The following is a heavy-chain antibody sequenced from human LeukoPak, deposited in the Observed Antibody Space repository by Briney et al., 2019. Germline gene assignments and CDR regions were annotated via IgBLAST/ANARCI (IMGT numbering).Heavy chain of an antibody. D-gene: IGHD2-2*01. CDR2: IIPIFGTA. V-gene: IGHV1-69*13. J-gene: IGHJ5*02. CDR1: GGTFSIYA. Sequence: ASVKVSCKASGGTFSIYAISWVRQAPGQGLEWMGGIIPIFGTANYAQKFQGRVTITADESTSTAYMELSSLRSEDTAVYYCARDIVVVPAAKVRSWFDPWGQGTLVTVSS. CDR3: ARDIVVVPAAKVRSWFDP.